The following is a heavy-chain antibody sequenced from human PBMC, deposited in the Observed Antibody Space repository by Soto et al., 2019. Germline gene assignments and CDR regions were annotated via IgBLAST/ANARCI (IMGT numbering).Heavy chain of an antibody. CDR3: AKDRAKDLRWYFDL. J-gene: IGHJ2*01. V-gene: IGHV3-30*18. Sequence: QVQLVESGGGVVQHGRSLRLSCAASGFTFSSYGMHWVRQAPGKGLEWVAVISYDGSNKYYADSVKGRFTISRDNSKNTLYLQMSSLRAEDTAVYHCAKDRAKDLRWYFDLWGRGTLVTVSS. CDR2: ISYDGSNK. CDR1: GFTFSSYG.